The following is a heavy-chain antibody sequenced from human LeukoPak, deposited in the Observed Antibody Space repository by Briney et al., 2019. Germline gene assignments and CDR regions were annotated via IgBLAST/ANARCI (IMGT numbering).Heavy chain of an antibody. V-gene: IGHV3-21*01. CDR1: GFTFSNYA. Sequence: NTGGSLRLSCAASGFTFSNYAMNWVRQAPGKGLEWVSSISGSSTDIYYADSVKGRFSISRDNAKNSLYLQINSLRAEDTAIYYCARRGYYDSSGYDYWGQGTLVTVSS. J-gene: IGHJ4*02. D-gene: IGHD3-22*01. CDR3: ARRGYYDSSGYDY. CDR2: ISGSSTDI.